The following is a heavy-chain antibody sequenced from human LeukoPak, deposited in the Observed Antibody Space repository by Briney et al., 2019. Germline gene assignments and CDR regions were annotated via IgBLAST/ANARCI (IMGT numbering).Heavy chain of an antibody. CDR2: IYYSGST. CDR1: GGSISSSSYY. V-gene: IGHV4-39*07. J-gene: IGHJ5*02. CDR3: ARDRLAVAGTARWFDP. D-gene: IGHD6-19*01. Sequence: PSETLSLTCTVSGGSISSSSYYWGWIRQPPGKGLEWIGSIYYSGSTNYNPSLKSRVTISVDKSKNQFSLKLSSVTAADTAVYYCARDRLAVAGTARWFDPWGQGTLVTVSS.